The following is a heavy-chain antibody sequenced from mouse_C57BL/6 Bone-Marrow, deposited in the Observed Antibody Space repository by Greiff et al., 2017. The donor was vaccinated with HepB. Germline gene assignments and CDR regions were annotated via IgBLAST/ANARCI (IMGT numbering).Heavy chain of an antibody. CDR1: GFTFSDYG. V-gene: IGHV5-17*01. J-gene: IGHJ2*01. CDR2: ISSGSSTI. D-gene: IGHD2-4*01. Sequence: EVHLVESGGGLVKPGGSLKLSCAASGFTFSDYGMHWVRQAPEKGLEWVAYISSGSSTIYYADTVKGRFTISRDNAKNTLFLQMTSLRSEDTAMYYCAISTMITRFDYWGQGTTLTVSS. CDR3: AISTMITRFDY.